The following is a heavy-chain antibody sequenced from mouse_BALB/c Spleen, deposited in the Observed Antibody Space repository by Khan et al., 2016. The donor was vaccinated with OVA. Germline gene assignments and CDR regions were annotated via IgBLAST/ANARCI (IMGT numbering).Heavy chain of an antibody. Sequence: QVQLQQSGAELVRPGVSVKISCKGSGYTFTDFTIHWVKQSHAKSLEWIGVISTYYGDATYNQKFKGKATMTVDKTSSTAYMELARLTSEDSAIYYCTRGGGNRFAYRGQGTLVTVSA. CDR1: GYTFTDFT. CDR3: TRGGGNRFAY. V-gene: IGHV1S137*01. J-gene: IGHJ3*01. CDR2: ISTYYGDA.